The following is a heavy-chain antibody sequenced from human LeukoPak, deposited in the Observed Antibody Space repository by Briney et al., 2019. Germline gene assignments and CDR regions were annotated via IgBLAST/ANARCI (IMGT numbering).Heavy chain of an antibody. D-gene: IGHD1-26*01. CDR1: GYTFTSYG. CDR3: ATGVWWDLDSVAHPDY. Sequence: ASVKVSCKASGYTFTSYGISWVRQAPGQGLEWMGWISAYNGNTNYAQKLQGRVTMTEDTSTDTAYMELSSLRSEDTAVYYCATGVWWDLDSVAHPDYWGQGTLVTVSS. CDR2: ISAYNGNT. J-gene: IGHJ4*02. V-gene: IGHV1-18*01.